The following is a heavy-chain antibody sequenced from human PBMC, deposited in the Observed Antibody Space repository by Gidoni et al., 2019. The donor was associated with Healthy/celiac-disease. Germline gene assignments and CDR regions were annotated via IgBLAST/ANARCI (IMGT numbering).Heavy chain of an antibody. CDR3: AGNSYRPYWYFDL. CDR1: GGSISSSSYY. Sequence: QLQLQESGPGLVKPSETLSLTCTVSGGSISSSSYYWGWIRQPPGKGLEWIGSIYYSGSTYYNPSLKSRVTISVDTSKNQFSLKLSSVTAADTAVYYCAGNSYRPYWYFDLWGRGTLVTVSS. D-gene: IGHD5-18*01. CDR2: IYYSGST. J-gene: IGHJ2*01. V-gene: IGHV4-39*01.